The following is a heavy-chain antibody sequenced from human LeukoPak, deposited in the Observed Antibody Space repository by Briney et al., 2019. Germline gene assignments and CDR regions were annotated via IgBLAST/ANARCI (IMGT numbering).Heavy chain of an antibody. CDR3: AKGHTSGWSYYNYGMDV. CDR1: GFTFSSYA. CDR2: ISGSVSST. D-gene: IGHD6-19*01. J-gene: IGHJ6*02. V-gene: IGHV3-23*01. Sequence: GGSLRLSCAASGFTFSSYAMSWVRQAPGKGLEWVSAISGSVSSTYYADSVKGRFTISRDNSKNTLYLQMNGLRAEGTAVYYCAKGHTSGWSYYNYGMDVWGQGTTVTVSS.